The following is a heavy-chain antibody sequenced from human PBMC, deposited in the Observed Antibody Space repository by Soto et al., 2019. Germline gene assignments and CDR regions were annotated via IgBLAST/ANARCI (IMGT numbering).Heavy chain of an antibody. CDR1: GFTFSNYG. Sequence: QVQLVESGGGAVQPGRSLRLSCAASGFTFSNYGMHWVRQAPGKGLEWVAVISDDGRNKYYVDSVKGRFTISRDNSKNTLYLQMNSLRGDDTAVFYCAKDLNAVWSGLDYWGQGTLVTVSS. J-gene: IGHJ4*02. D-gene: IGHD3-3*01. V-gene: IGHV3-30*18. CDR2: ISDDGRNK. CDR3: AKDLNAVWSGLDY.